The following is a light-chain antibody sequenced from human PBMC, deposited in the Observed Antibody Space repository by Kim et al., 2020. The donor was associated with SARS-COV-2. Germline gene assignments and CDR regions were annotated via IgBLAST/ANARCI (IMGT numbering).Light chain of an antibody. V-gene: IGKV1-5*03. J-gene: IGKJ1*01. Sequence: DIEMTQSPSTLSASVGDRVTITCRASQTISTWLAWYQQKPGKAPKLLIYKASSLDSGVPSRFSGGGSGTDFTLTVSSLQPDDFAAYYCQQYNSSPWTFGQGTKVDIK. CDR2: KAS. CDR3: QQYNSSPWT. CDR1: QTISTW.